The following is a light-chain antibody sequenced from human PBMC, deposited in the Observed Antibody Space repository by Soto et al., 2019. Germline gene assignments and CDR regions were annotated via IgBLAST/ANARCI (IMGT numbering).Light chain of an antibody. Sequence: DIQMTQSPSSLSASVGDRVTITCRASQSISSNLNWYQQKPGKAPKLLIYAASRLQSGVPSRFSGSGSRTEFTLTISSLQPEDFATYDCQQRYSTSITFGQGTRREIK. CDR2: AAS. CDR3: QQRYSTSIT. J-gene: IGKJ5*01. V-gene: IGKV1-39*01. CDR1: QSISSN.